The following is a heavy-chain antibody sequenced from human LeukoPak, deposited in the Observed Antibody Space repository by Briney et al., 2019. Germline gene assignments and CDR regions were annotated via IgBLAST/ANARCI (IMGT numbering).Heavy chain of an antibody. J-gene: IGHJ1*01. CDR3: ATGVRPAHLAS. Sequence: GGSLRLSCAASGFTFNNYWMHWVRQAPGKGLVWVSRINNDGSSTIYAGSAKGRFTFSRDNAKNTLYLQMNTLRAEDTAVYCCATGVRPAHLASWGQGTLVTVSS. V-gene: IGHV3-74*01. D-gene: IGHD2-2*01. CDR1: GFTFNNYW. CDR2: INNDGSST.